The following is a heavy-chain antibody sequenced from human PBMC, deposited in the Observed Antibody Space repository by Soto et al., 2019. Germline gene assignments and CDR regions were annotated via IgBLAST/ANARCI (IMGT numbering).Heavy chain of an antibody. CDR1: GYTFTSYA. J-gene: IGHJ5*02. D-gene: IGHD6-19*01. V-gene: IGHV1-3*05. Sequence: QVQFVQSGAEEKKPGASVKVSCKASGYTFTSYAMHWVRQAPGQRLEWMGWINAGNGNTKYSQKFQGRVTITRDTSASTAYMELSSLRSEDTAVYYCARGGGWYVWFDPWGQGTLVTVS. CDR3: ARGGGWYVWFDP. CDR2: INAGNGNT.